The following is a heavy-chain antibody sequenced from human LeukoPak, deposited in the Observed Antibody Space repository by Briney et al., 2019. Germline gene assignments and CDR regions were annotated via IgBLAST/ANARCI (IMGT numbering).Heavy chain of an antibody. CDR1: GYSFTSYW. CDR3: ASGSGTYSPDY. D-gene: IGHD3-10*01. CDR2: IAPTNSYT. Sequence: NPGESLKISCQGSGYSFTSYWITWVRQMPGKGLEWMGMIAPTNSYTNYSPSFQGHVTISVDKSISTAYLQWSSLKASDTAMYFCASGSGTYSPDYWGQGTLVTVSS. V-gene: IGHV5-10-1*01. J-gene: IGHJ4*02.